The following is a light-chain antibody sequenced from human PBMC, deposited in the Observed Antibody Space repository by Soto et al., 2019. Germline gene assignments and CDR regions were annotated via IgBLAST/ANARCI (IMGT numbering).Light chain of an antibody. CDR2: AAS. CDR3: QQYGGSPTLA. Sequence: EIVLTQSPGTLSLSPGERATLSCRASQSITSKFVAWYQQRPGQPPRLLVYAASTRATGIPDRFNGSGSETDFTLTSSRLEPEDFAVYYCQQYGGSPTLAVGGGTKVEI. V-gene: IGKV3-20*01. J-gene: IGKJ4*01. CDR1: QSITSKF.